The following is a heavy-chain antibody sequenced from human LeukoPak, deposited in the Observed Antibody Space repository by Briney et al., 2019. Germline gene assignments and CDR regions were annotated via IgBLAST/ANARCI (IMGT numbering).Heavy chain of an antibody. CDR3: ARDIGAARSDY. V-gene: IGHV4-59*01. J-gene: IGHJ4*02. CDR2: IYYSGSA. D-gene: IGHD6-6*01. Sequence: SETLSLTCTVSGGSISGYYWSWIRQPPGKGLEWIGYIYYSGSAKYNPSLKSRVTISVDTSKDQFSLKLTSVTAADTAVYYCARDIGAARSDYWGQGTLVTVSS. CDR1: GGSISGYY.